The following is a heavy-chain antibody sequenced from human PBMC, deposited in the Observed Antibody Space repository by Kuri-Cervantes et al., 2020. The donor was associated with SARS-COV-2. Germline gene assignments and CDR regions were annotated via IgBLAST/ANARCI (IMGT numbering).Heavy chain of an antibody. CDR1: GFTFSGYY. V-gene: IGHV1-2*02. Sequence: ASVKVSCKASGFTFSGYYIHWVRQAPGQGLEWMGWVNPISGDTKYARKFEGRVTMASDTSISAASMELSSLRSDDTAVCFCARAAARPHYYYYYMDVWGKGTTVTGAS. CDR2: VNPISGDT. D-gene: IGHD6-6*01. CDR3: ARAAARPHYYYYYMDV. J-gene: IGHJ6*03.